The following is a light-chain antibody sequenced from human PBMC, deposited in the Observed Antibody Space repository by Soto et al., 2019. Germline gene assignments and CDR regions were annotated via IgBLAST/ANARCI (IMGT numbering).Light chain of an antibody. CDR2: GAS. CDR1: QSVSSN. Sequence: EIVMTQSPATLSVSPGERAPLSCRASQSVSSNLAWYQQKPGQAPRLLIYGASTRATGIPARFSGSGSGTEFTLTISSLQSEDFAVYYWQQYNNWPPWTFGQGTKVEIK. CDR3: QQYNNWPPWT. J-gene: IGKJ1*01. V-gene: IGKV3-15*01.